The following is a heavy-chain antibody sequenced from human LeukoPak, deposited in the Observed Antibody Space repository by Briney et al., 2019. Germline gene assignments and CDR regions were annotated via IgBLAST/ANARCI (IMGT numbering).Heavy chain of an antibody. CDR3: ARVYGSGSYYSHFEY. CDR1: GYSFTTYW. V-gene: IGHV5-51*01. CDR2: MYPGDSDA. J-gene: IGHJ4*02. D-gene: IGHD3-10*01. Sequence: GESLKISCKGSGYSFTTYWIGWVRQMSGKGLECMGIMYPGDSDARYSPSFQGQVTISAEKSISTAYLQWRSLKASDTAMYYCARVYGSGSYYSHFEYWGQGTLVTVSS.